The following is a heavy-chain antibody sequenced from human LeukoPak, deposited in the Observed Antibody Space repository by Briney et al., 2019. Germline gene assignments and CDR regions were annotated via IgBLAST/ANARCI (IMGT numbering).Heavy chain of an antibody. CDR2: ISSSSSYI. CDR3: ARDIYDILTGYYKWAFDI. V-gene: IGHV3-21*06. CDR1: GFTFSSYT. Sequence: PGGSLRLSCAASGFTFSSYTMNWVRQAPGKGLEWVSSISSSSSYIYYADSVKGRFTISRDNAKNSLYLQMNSLRAEDTAVYYCARDIYDILTGYYKWAFDIWGQGTMVTVSS. D-gene: IGHD3-9*01. J-gene: IGHJ3*02.